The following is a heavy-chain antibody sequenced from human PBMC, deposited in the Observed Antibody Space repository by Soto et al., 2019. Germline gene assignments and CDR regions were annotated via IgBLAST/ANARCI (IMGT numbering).Heavy chain of an antibody. CDR1: GFTFSSYA. J-gene: IGHJ4*02. CDR3: AKDYYDSSGYYQKSEDFDY. V-gene: IGHV3-23*01. D-gene: IGHD3-22*01. Sequence: GGSLRLSCAASGFTFSSYAMSWVRQAPGKGLEWVSAISGSGGSTYYADSVKGRFTISRDNSKNTLYLQMNSLRAEDTAVYYCAKDYYDSSGYYQKSEDFDYWGQGTLVTVSS. CDR2: ISGSGGST.